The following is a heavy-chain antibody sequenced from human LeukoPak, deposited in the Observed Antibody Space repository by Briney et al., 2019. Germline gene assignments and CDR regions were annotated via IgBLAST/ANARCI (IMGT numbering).Heavy chain of an antibody. V-gene: IGHV3-30*02. Sequence: QPGGSLRLSCAASGCSFSSTGMHWVRQAPRKGLERVTFIHADGNSKYYEDPVQGRFIVSRDTPKNTLSPLMNSLVVEATAVYYCARSLSAREYFQDWGQGTLVTVSS. CDR1: GCSFSSTG. CDR2: IHADGNSK. J-gene: IGHJ1*01. D-gene: IGHD6-6*01. CDR3: ARSLSAREYFQD.